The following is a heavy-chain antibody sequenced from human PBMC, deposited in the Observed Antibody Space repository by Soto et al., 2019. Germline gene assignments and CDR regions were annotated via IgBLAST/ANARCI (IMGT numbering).Heavy chain of an antibody. V-gene: IGHV4-59*01. J-gene: IGHJ4*02. Sequence: SETLSLTCTVSGGSISSYYWSWIRQPPGKGLEWIGYIYYSGSTNYNPSLKSRVTISVDTSKNQFSLKLSSVTAADTAVYYCARLRGYSYGYGGFDYWGQGTLVTVSS. CDR2: IYYSGST. D-gene: IGHD5-18*01. CDR1: GGSISSYY. CDR3: ARLRGYSYGYGGFDY.